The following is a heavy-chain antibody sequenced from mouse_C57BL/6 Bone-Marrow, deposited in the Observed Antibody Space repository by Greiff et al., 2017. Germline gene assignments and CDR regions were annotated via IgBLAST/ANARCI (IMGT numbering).Heavy chain of an antibody. V-gene: IGHV7-1*01. D-gene: IGHD4-1*01. CDR1: GFTFSDFY. Sequence: EVMLVESGGGLVQSGRSLRLSCATSGFTFSDFYMEWVRQAPGKGLEWIAARRNKANDYTPEYSASVKGRFIVSRDTSQSILYLQMNALRAEDTAIYYCARDGGTGAWFAYWGQGTLVTVSA. CDR3: ARDGGTGAWFAY. CDR2: RRNKANDYTP. J-gene: IGHJ3*01.